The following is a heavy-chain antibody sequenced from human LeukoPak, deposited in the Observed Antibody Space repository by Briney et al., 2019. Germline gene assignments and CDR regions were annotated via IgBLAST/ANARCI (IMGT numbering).Heavy chain of an antibody. CDR2: INHSGST. J-gene: IGHJ4*02. Sequence: PSETLSLTCAVYGGSFSGYYWSWIRQPPGKGLEWTGEINHSGSTNYNPSLKSRVTISVDTSKNQFSLKLSSVTAADTAVYYCASQPGTGSYYRTFDYWGQGTLVTVSS. CDR3: ASQPGTGSYYRTFDY. V-gene: IGHV4-34*01. D-gene: IGHD1-26*01. CDR1: GGSFSGYY.